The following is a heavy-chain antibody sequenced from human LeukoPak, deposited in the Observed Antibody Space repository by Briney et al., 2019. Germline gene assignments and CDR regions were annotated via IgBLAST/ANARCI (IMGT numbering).Heavy chain of an antibody. Sequence: GGSLRLSCAASGFTFSDYYMSWIRQAPGKGLEWVSHISSSGSTIYYTDSVKGRFTISRDNAKNSLYLQMNSLRAEDTAVYYCARDYYDSSGYYDAFDIWAKGQWSPSLQ. V-gene: IGHV3-11*01. CDR1: GFTFSDYY. CDR3: ARDYYDSSGYYDAFDI. CDR2: ISSSGSTI. D-gene: IGHD3-22*01. J-gene: IGHJ3*02.